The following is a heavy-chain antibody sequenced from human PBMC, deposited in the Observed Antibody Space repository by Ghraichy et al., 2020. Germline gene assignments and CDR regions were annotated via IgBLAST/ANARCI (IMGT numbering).Heavy chain of an antibody. CDR1: GFTFSGSA. CDR3: TRGFNYYDSSGYVGR. D-gene: IGHD3-22*01. J-gene: IGHJ4*02. Sequence: GGSLRLSCAASGFTFSGSAMHWVRQASGKGLEWVGRIRSKANSYATAYAASVKGRFTISRDDSKNTAYLQMNSLKTEDTAVYYCTRGFNYYDSSGYVGRWGQGTLVTVSS. V-gene: IGHV3-73*01. CDR2: IRSKANSYAT.